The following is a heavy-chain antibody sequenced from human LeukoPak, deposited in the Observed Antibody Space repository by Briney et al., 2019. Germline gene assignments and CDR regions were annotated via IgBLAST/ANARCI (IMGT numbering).Heavy chain of an antibody. J-gene: IGHJ5*02. Sequence: GGSLGLSCVASGFAFSTYEMNWVRQAPGKGLEWVSYISTSGSTIYYADSVKGRFTISRDDVKNSLYLQMDSLRAEDTAVYYCARSPGNWNYASDLWGQGTLVTVSS. V-gene: IGHV3-48*03. CDR2: ISTSGSTI. D-gene: IGHD1-7*01. CDR1: GFAFSTYE. CDR3: ARSPGNWNYASDL.